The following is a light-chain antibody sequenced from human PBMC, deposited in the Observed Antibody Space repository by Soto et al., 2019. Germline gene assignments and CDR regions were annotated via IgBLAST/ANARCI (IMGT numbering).Light chain of an antibody. V-gene: IGKV3-20*01. CDR1: QSVSSN. CDR2: GAL. CDR3: QPYATSPLT. Sequence: EIVMTQSPATLSVSPGERATLSCRASQSVSSNLAWYQQKPGQAPRLLIYGALSRATGIPDRFSGSGSGTDFTLTISRLEPEDFALYYCQPYATSPLTFGGGTKVDI. J-gene: IGKJ4*01.